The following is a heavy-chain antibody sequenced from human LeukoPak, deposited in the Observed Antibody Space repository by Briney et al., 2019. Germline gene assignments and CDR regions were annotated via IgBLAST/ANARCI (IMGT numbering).Heavy chain of an antibody. Sequence: ASVKVSCKVSGYTLTELSMHWVRQAPGKGLEWMGGFDPEDGETIYAQKFQGRVTMTEGTSTDTAYMELSSLRSEDTAVYYCATDMNYYDSSGYCFDYWGQGTLVTVSS. V-gene: IGHV1-24*01. D-gene: IGHD3-22*01. CDR1: GYTLTELS. J-gene: IGHJ4*02. CDR3: ATDMNYYDSSGYCFDY. CDR2: FDPEDGET.